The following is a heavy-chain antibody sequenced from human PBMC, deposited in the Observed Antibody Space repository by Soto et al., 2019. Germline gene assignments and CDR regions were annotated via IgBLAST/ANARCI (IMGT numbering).Heavy chain of an antibody. D-gene: IGHD2-15*01. CDR2: INAGNGNT. Sequence: QVQLVQSGAEEKKPGASVKVSCKASGYTFTGYAMHWVRQAPGQRLEWMGWINAGNGNTKYSQKFQGRVTITRDTSANTPYMELSSLRSEDTAVYYGARAVAVAADLDYGGQGTLVPVSS. CDR3: ARAVAVAADLDY. CDR1: GYTFTGYA. J-gene: IGHJ4*02. V-gene: IGHV1-3*05.